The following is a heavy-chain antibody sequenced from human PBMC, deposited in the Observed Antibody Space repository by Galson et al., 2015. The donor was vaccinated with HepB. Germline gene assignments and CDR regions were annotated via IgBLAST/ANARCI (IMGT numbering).Heavy chain of an antibody. D-gene: IGHD3/OR15-3a*01. CDR1: GDSVSNNSAA. Sequence: CAISGDSVSNNSAAWNWIRRSPSRGLEWLGRTYYRSRWYNDYAVSVKSRISMNPDTSKNQLSLQLNSVTPEDTAVYYCAREDWDDGFDIWGQGTMVTVSS. J-gene: IGHJ3*02. CDR2: TYYRSRWYN. CDR3: AREDWDDGFDI. V-gene: IGHV6-1*01.